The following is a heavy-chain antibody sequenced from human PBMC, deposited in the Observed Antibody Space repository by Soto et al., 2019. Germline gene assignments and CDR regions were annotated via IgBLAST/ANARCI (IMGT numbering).Heavy chain of an antibody. Sequence: EVQLLESGGDLVQPGGSLRLSCAASGFPFSSFALSWVRQAPGMGLEWVSAISGSGDGTDYADSVKGRFTISRDNSKNTLYLQMNSLRVDDTAVYYCAGPGYSSQDYWGQGAVVTVSS. CDR3: AGPGYSSQDY. V-gene: IGHV3-23*01. CDR1: GFPFSSFA. CDR2: ISGSGDGT. D-gene: IGHD5-18*01. J-gene: IGHJ4*02.